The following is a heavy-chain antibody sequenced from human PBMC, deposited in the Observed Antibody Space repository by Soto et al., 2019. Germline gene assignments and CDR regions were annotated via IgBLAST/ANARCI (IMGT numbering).Heavy chain of an antibody. V-gene: IGHV5-51*01. D-gene: IGHD6-13*01. CDR2: IYPGDSDT. J-gene: IGHJ4*02. Sequence: GESLKISCKGSGYSFTSYWIGWVRQMPGKGLEWMGIIYPGDSDTRYSPSFQGQVTISADKSISTAYLQWSSLKASDTAMYYCARDRGLSSYSSSWSDEPVYYFDYWGQGTLVTVSS. CDR3: ARDRGLSSYSSSWSDEPVYYFDY. CDR1: GYSFTSYW.